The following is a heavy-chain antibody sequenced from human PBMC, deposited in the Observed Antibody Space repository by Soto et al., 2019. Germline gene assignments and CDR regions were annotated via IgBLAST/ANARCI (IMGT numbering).Heavy chain of an antibody. CDR1: GFTFSSYG. CDR2: ISYDGSNK. Sequence: PGGSLRLSCAASGFTFSSYGMHWVRQAPGKGLEWVAVISYDGSNKYYADSVKGRFTISRDNSKNTLYLQMNSLRAEDTAVYYCAKDRYDILTGYYYYYYGMDVWGQGTTVTVSS. J-gene: IGHJ6*02. CDR3: AKDRYDILTGYYYYYYGMDV. D-gene: IGHD3-9*01. V-gene: IGHV3-30*18.